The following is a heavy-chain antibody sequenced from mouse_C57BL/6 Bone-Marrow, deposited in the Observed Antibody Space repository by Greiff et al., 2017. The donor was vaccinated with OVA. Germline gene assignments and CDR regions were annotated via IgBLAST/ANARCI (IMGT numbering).Heavy chain of an antibody. CDR3: TRGGDDGPGGFAY. CDR2: IDPETGGP. Sequence: VQLQQSGAELVRPGASVTLSCKASGYTFTDYEMHWVKQTPVHGLEWIGAIDPETGGPAYNQKFKGKAILTADKSSSTAYMELRSLTSEDSAVYYCTRGGDDGPGGFAYWGQGTLVTVSA. CDR1: GYTFTDYE. V-gene: IGHV1-15*01. D-gene: IGHD2-3*01. J-gene: IGHJ3*01.